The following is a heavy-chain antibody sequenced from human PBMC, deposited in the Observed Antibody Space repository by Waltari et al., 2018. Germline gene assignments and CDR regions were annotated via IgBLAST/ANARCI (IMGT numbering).Heavy chain of an antibody. CDR2: INHSGST. D-gene: IGHD6-19*01. V-gene: IGHV4-34*01. CDR1: GGSFSGYY. CDR3: ARVPAVACPVDY. Sequence: QVQLQQWGAGLLKPSETLSLTCAVYGGSFSGYYWSWIRQPPGKGLEWIGEINHSGSTNHNPTSKRRVTISVDTSKNQFSLKLSSVTAAATAVYYCARVPAVACPVDYWGQGTLVTVSS. J-gene: IGHJ4*02.